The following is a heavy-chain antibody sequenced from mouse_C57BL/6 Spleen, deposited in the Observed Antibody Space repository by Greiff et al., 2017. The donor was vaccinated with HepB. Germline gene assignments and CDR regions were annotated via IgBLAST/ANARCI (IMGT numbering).Heavy chain of an antibody. J-gene: IGHJ1*03. Sequence: EVQLVESGGGLVKPGGSLKLSCAASGFTFSSYAMSWVRQTPEKRLEWVATISDGGGYTYYPDNVKGRFTISRDNAKNNLYLQMSHLKSEDTAMYYCARDLDYGSSRYFDVWGTGTTVTVSS. CDR1: GFTFSSYA. D-gene: IGHD1-1*01. CDR2: ISDGGGYT. CDR3: ARDLDYGSSRYFDV. V-gene: IGHV5-4*01.